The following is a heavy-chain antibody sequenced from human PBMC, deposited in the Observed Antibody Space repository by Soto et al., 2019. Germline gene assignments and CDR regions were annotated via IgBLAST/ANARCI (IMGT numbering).Heavy chain of an antibody. V-gene: IGHV4-34*01. Sequence: SETLSLTCAVYGGSFSSYYWSWIRQPPGKGLEWIGEINHSGSTNYNPSLKSRVTISVDTSKNQFSLKLSSVTAEDTAVYFCARDPQDRAFASGLYSFKYFYYGMDVWGQGTTVTVSS. CDR1: GGSFSSYY. D-gene: IGHD3-3*01. J-gene: IGHJ6*02. CDR3: ARDPQDRAFASGLYSFKYFYYGMDV. CDR2: INHSGST.